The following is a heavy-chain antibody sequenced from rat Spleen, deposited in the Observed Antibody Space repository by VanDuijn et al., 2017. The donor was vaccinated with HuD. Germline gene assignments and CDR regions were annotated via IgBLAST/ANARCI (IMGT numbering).Heavy chain of an antibody. Sequence: EVQLVESGGGLMQPGRSLKLSCVASGFTFGVYGMHWIRQAPTKGLEWVASISYEGSSTYYGDSVKGRFTISRDNAESTLFLQMNSLRSEDTATYYCTRDGYYTAEYCYVMDGWGQGASVTVSS. CDR3: TRDGYYTAEYCYVMDG. CDR1: GFTFGVYG. CDR2: ISYEGSST. D-gene: IGHD1-1*01. V-gene: IGHV5-19*01. J-gene: IGHJ4*01.